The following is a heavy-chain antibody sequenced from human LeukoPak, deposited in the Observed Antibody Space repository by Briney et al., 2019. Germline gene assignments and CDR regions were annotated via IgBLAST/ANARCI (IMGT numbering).Heavy chain of an antibody. V-gene: IGHV3-23*01. Sequence: GGSLRLSCAASGFSFSNYAMSWVRQAPGKGLQWVSVISGNGGSPYYADSVKGRFTISRDNSKNTLYLQMNSLRAEDTAVYYCAKADGLPPDFDYWGQGTLVTVSS. D-gene: IGHD2-21*02. CDR3: AKADGLPPDFDY. J-gene: IGHJ4*02. CDR1: GFSFSNYA. CDR2: ISGNGGSP.